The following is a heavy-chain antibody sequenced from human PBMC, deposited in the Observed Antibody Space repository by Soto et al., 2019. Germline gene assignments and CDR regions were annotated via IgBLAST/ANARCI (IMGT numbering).Heavy chain of an antibody. CDR3: ARHPIVGPTLYLDY. Sequence: SETLSLTCTVSGGSISSSSDYWGWIRQPPGKGLEWLAYIYYSGSTYYNPSLKSRITISMDTSKNQVSLRLTSVTAADTAVYYCARHPIVGPTLYLDYWGRGTLVTVSS. CDR1: GGSISSSSDY. J-gene: IGHJ4*02. CDR2: IYYSGST. V-gene: IGHV4-39*01. D-gene: IGHD1-26*01.